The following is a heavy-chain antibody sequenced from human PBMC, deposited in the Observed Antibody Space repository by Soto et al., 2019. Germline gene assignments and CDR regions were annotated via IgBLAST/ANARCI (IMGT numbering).Heavy chain of an antibody. Sequence: GGSLRLSCAASGFTVSSNYMSWVRQAPGKGLEWVSVIYSGGSTYYADSVKGRFTISRHNSKNTLYLQMNSLRAEDTAVYYCARDKRRSLGYCSGGSCYGWFDPWGQGTLVTVSS. CDR1: GFTVSSNY. CDR3: ARDKRRSLGYCSGGSCYGWFDP. V-gene: IGHV3-53*04. D-gene: IGHD2-15*01. J-gene: IGHJ5*02. CDR2: IYSGGST.